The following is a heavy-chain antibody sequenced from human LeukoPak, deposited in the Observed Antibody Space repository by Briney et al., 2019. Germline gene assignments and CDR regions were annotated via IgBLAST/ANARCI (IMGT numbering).Heavy chain of an antibody. CDR3: ARSVRNWYYDTWFDT. V-gene: IGHV3-48*03. CDR2: ISSSGSTI. J-gene: IGHJ5*02. CDR1: GFTFSSYE. D-gene: IGHD3-3*01. Sequence: PGRSLRLSCAASGFTFSSYEMNWVRQAPGKGLEWISYISSSGSTINYADSVKGRFTISRDNAKKSLYLQMNSLRAEDTAVYHCARSVRNWYYDTWFDTWGQGTLVTVSS.